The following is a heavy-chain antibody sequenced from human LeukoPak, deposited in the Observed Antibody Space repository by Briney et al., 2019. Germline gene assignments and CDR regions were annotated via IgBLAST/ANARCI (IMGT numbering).Heavy chain of an antibody. Sequence: SETLSLTCTVSGGSISSSSYYWGWIRQPPGKGLEWIGSIYYSGSTYYNPSLKSRVTISVDTSKNQFSLKLSSVTAADTAVYYCASQFYGDYVGIDYWGQGTLVTVSS. D-gene: IGHD4-17*01. V-gene: IGHV4-39*07. CDR2: IYYSGST. CDR1: GGSISSSSYY. CDR3: ASQFYGDYVGIDY. J-gene: IGHJ4*02.